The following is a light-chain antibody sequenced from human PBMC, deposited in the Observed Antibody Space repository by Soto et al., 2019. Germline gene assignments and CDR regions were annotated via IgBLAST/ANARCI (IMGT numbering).Light chain of an antibody. CDR1: SSDVGAFNY. CDR3: CSYASGSIYV. J-gene: IGLJ1*01. CDR2: EVG. Sequence: QSALTQPASVSGSPGQSITISCTGTSSDVGAFNYVSWYLQYPGKAPKLMIYEVGHRPSGVSNRFSGSKSGNTASLTISVLQAEDQADYSCCSYASGSIYVFGNGTKLTVL. V-gene: IGLV2-14*01.